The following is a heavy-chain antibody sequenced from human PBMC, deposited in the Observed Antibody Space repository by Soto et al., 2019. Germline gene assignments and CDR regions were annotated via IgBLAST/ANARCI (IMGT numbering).Heavy chain of an antibody. CDR3: ARLGGIVDTGTWIQ. V-gene: IGHV5-51*01. Sequence: GESLKIACKASVYRFSTYWIGWVRQRPGKGPEWMAIIYPGDSDTRENPSFQGQVTISADKSSNTVHLQWRSLKASDTAIYYCARLGGIVDTGTWIQWGQGTPVTVSS. CDR1: VYRFSTYW. J-gene: IGHJ4*02. CDR2: IYPGDSDT. D-gene: IGHD1-26*01.